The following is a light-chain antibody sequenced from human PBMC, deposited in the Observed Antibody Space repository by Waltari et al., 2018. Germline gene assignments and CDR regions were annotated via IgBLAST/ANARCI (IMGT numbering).Light chain of an antibody. V-gene: IGKV3-11*01. Sequence: EVVLTQSPATLSLSPGERATLPCRASQSVRSSLAWYPQRPGQAPRLLIYAASNRATGIPARFSGSGSGTDFTLTINSLEPEDSAVYYCHQRGAWPRGGTFGPGTKVDIK. J-gene: IGKJ3*01. CDR2: AAS. CDR1: QSVRSS. CDR3: HQRGAWPRGGT.